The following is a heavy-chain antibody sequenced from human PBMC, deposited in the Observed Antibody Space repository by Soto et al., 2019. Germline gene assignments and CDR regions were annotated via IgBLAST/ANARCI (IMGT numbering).Heavy chain of an antibody. Sequence: QVQLQESGPGLVKTSQTLSLTCTVSGGSISSGDYYWSWIRQPPGKGLEWIGYIYYSGSTYYKPSLKSRVTISGDTSKSQFSLKLSSVTAADTAVYCCARAKGLLTVTTAWFDPWGQGTLVTV. CDR3: ARAKGLLTVTTAWFDP. CDR2: IYYSGST. V-gene: IGHV4-30-4*01. J-gene: IGHJ5*02. D-gene: IGHD4-17*01. CDR1: GGSISSGDYY.